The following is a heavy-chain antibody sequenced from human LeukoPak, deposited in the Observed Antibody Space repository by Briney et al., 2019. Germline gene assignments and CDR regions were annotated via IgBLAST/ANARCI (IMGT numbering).Heavy chain of an antibody. CDR1: GFTFGDYA. D-gene: IGHD3-22*01. J-gene: IGHJ4*02. CDR3: TRGSLTYYYDSRASNY. Sequence: GGSLRLSCTASGFTFGDYAMSWVRQAPGKGLEWVGFIRCKAYGGTTEYAASVKGRFTISSDDSKSIAYRQMNSLKTEDTAVYYCTRGSLTYYYDSRASNYWGQGTLVTVSS. V-gene: IGHV3-49*04. CDR2: IRCKAYGGTT.